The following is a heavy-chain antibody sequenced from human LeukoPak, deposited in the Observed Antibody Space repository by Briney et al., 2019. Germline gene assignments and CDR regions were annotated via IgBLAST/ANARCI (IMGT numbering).Heavy chain of an antibody. CDR3: AKFGRYSSSWFDY. Sequence: PGGSLTLSCAASGFTFSSYGMHSVRQAPGKGLAWVAFIRYDGSNKYYADSVKGRFTISRDNSKNTLYLQMNSLRAEDTAVYYCAKFGRYSSSWFDYWGQGTLVTVSS. V-gene: IGHV3-30*02. CDR2: IRYDGSNK. CDR1: GFTFSSYG. D-gene: IGHD6-13*01. J-gene: IGHJ4*02.